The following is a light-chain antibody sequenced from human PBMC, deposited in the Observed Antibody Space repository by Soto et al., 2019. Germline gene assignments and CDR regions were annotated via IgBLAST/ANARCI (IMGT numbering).Light chain of an antibody. CDR3: QQSYSAPQT. Sequence: DIQMTQSPSSLSASVGDRVTITCRASQSISSYLNWYQQKPGKAPKLLIYAASSLQSGVPSRFSGCGSGTEFTLTLSSLQSEDFASYYCQQSYSAPQTFGQGTKVDIK. V-gene: IGKV1-39*01. J-gene: IGKJ1*01. CDR1: QSISSY. CDR2: AAS.